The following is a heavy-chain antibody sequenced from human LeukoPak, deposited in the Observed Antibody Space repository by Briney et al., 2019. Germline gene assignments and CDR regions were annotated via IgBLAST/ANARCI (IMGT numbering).Heavy chain of an antibody. J-gene: IGHJ4*02. CDR1: GFTFSSYV. CDR2: ISYDGSNE. CDR3: ARNPIMRDYDDY. D-gene: IGHD4-17*01. Sequence: GGSLRLSCAASGFTFSSYVMHWVRQAPGKGLEWVAIISYDGSNEYYADSVKGRFTISRDNARNSLYLQMSSLRAEDTAMYYCARNPIMRDYDDYWGQGTLVTVSS. V-gene: IGHV3-30*04.